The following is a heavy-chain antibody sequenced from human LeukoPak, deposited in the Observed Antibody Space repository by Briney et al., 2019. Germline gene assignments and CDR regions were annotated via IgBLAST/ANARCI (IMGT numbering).Heavy chain of an antibody. Sequence: ASVTVSFTSSGYTFTVYYMHWVRQAPGQGLEWMGRINPNSGGTNYAQKFQGRVTMTRDTSISTAYMELSRLRSDDTAVYYCARGIHWNDFGYWGQGTLVTVSS. V-gene: IGHV1-2*06. CDR3: ARGIHWNDFGY. CDR1: GYTFTVYY. J-gene: IGHJ4*02. D-gene: IGHD1-1*01. CDR2: INPNSGGT.